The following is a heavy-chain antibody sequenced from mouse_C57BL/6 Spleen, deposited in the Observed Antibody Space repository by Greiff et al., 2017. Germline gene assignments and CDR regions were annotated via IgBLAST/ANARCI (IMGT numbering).Heavy chain of an antibody. CDR1: GYTFTDYN. Sequence: EVQLQQSGPELVKPGASVKMSCKASGYTFTDYNMHWVKQSPGKSLEWIGYINPNNGGTSYNQKFKGKATLTVNKSSSTAYMELRSLTSEDSAVYYCARRGYSSSWGIGYAMDYWGQGTSVTVSS. D-gene: IGHD1-1*01. CDR3: ARRGYSSSWGIGYAMDY. V-gene: IGHV1-22*01. J-gene: IGHJ4*01. CDR2: INPNNGGT.